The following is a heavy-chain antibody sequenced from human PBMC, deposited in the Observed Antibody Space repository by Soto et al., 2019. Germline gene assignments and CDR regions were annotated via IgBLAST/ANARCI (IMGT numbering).Heavy chain of an antibody. CDR2: INPSGGST. CDR1: GYTFTSYY. V-gene: IGHV1-46*03. D-gene: IGHD4-17*01. J-gene: IGHJ5*02. CDR3: ARGATVVTFPVWFDP. Sequence: QVQLVQSGAEVKKPGASVKVSCKASGYTFTSYYMHWVRQAPGQGLEWMGIINPSGGSTSYAQKFQARGTMXXDXSXTTVYMELRSLRSEDTAVYYCARGATVVTFPVWFDPWGQGTLVTVSS.